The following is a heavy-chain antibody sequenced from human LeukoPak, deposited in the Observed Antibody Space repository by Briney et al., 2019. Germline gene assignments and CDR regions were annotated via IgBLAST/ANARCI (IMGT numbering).Heavy chain of an antibody. CDR1: GYTFTSYY. CDR2: INPNSGGT. D-gene: IGHD2-15*01. Sequence: ASVKVSCKASGYTFTSYYMHWVRQAPGQGLEWMGWINPNSGGTNYAQKFQGRVTMTRDMSTSTVYMELSSLRSEDTAVYYCARDLGSRGSPDYWGQGTLVTVSS. V-gene: IGHV1-2*02. CDR3: ARDLGSRGSPDY. J-gene: IGHJ4*02.